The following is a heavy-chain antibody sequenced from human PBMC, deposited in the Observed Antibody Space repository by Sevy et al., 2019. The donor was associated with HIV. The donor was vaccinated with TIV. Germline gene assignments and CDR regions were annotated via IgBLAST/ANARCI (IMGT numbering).Heavy chain of an antibody. CDR2: ISSSSSYI. J-gene: IGHJ3*02. CDR3: ARVAGGGATDAFDI. D-gene: IGHD3-16*01. CDR1: GFTFSSYS. Sequence: GGSLRLSCAASGFTFSSYSMNWVRQAPGKGLEWVSSISSSSSYIYYADSVKGRFTISRDNAKNSLYLQMNSLRAKDTAVYYCARVAGGGATDAFDIWGQGTMVTVSS. V-gene: IGHV3-21*01.